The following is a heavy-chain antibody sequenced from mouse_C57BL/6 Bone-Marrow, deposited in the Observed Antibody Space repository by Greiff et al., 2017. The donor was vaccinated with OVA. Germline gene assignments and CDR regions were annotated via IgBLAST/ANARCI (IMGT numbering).Heavy chain of an antibody. CDR2: IDPSDSYT. V-gene: IGHV1-69*01. Sequence: VQLQQPGAELVMPGASVKLSCKASGYTFTSYWMHWVKRRPGQGLEWIGEIDPSDSYTNYNQKFKGKSTLTVDKSSSTAYMQLSSLTSEDSAVYYCARLLVYWYFDVWGTGTTVTVSS. J-gene: IGHJ1*03. CDR1: GYTFTSYW. CDR3: ARLLVYWYFDV. D-gene: IGHD1-1*01.